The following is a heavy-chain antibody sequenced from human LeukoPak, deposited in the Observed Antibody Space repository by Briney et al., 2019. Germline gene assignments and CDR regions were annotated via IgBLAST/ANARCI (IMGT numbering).Heavy chain of an antibody. CDR1: GFTFTTYW. V-gene: IGHV3-7*01. D-gene: IGHD5-18*01. CDR2: IKQDGSEK. J-gene: IGHJ4*02. CDR3: AKGYSSPWDRYFDY. Sequence: GGSLRLSCTASGFTFTTYWMSWVRQAPGKGLEWVANIKQDGSEKYYVDSVKGRFTISRDNAKNLLNLQMNSLRVEDTAVYYCAKGYSSPWDRYFDYWGQGTLVTVSS.